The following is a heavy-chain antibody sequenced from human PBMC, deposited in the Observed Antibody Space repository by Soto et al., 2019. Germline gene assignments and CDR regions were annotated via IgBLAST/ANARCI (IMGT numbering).Heavy chain of an antibody. CDR2: INSDGSST. J-gene: IGHJ6*02. CDR1: GFTFSSYW. CDR3: AREEQLVEGRTGYYYGMDV. Sequence: GGSLRLSCAASGFTFSSYWMHWVRQAPGKGLVWVSRINSDGSSTSYADSVKGRFTISRDNAKNTLYLQMSSLRAEDTAVYYCAREEQLVEGRTGYYYGMDVWGQGTTVTVSS. D-gene: IGHD6-6*01. V-gene: IGHV3-74*01.